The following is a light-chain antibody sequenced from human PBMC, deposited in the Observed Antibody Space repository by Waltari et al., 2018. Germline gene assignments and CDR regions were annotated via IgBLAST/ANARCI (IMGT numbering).Light chain of an antibody. V-gene: IGLV2-23*01. Sequence: QSALTQPAPVSGSPGQSTTISCPGPNSEVGNYTLFSWYQQHPGKAPKRLIDEDNKRPSGVSNRFSGSKSGNTASLTISGLQAEDQADYYCCSYTDSTTLVFGGGTKLTVL. CDR1: NSEVGNYTL. CDR2: EDN. CDR3: CSYTDSTTLV. J-gene: IGLJ3*02.